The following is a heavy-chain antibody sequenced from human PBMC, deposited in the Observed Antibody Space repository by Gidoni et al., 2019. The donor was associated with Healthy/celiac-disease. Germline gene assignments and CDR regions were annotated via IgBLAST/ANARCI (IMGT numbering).Heavy chain of an antibody. CDR3: ARELGSGSYYGSFDY. J-gene: IGHJ4*02. CDR2: INPNSGGT. Sequence: QVQLVQSGAEVQKPGASVKVSCKASGYTFTGYYMHWVRQAPGQGLEWMGWINPNSGGTNYAQKFQGWVTMTRDTSISTAYMELSRLRSDDTAVYYCARELGSGSYYGSFDYWGQGTLVTVSS. V-gene: IGHV1-2*04. D-gene: IGHD1-26*01. CDR1: GYTFTGYY.